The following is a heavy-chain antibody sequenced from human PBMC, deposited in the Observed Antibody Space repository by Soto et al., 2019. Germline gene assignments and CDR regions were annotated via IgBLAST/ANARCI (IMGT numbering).Heavy chain of an antibody. CDR2: IYYTGHT. D-gene: IGHD1-1*01. V-gene: IGHV4-59*02. CDR1: SGSVTGTY. CDR3: ARGGGGGSSSFYFDS. Sequence: WETLSLTCSVSSGSVTGTYWSWIRQSPGKRLEWLGYIYYTGHTNYQPSLKSRLTMSVDTSKNELSLNIHSVTAADTAVYFCARGGGGGSSSFYFDSWGQGTLVTVSS. J-gene: IGHJ4*02.